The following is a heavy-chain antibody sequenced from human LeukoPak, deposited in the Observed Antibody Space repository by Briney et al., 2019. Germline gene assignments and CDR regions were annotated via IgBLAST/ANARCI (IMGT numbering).Heavy chain of an antibody. CDR2: ISDSGGT. V-gene: IGHV4-59*12. Sequence: PSETLSLTCTVSGVSISSYYWSWIRQSPRKGLEWIGYISDSGGTKYNPSLKSRVTISRDTSKKQFSLKLKSMTAADTAVYYCARDLTLLGYFDCWGQGTLVTVSS. CDR1: GVSISSYY. J-gene: IGHJ4*02. CDR3: ARDLTLLGYFDC. D-gene: IGHD7-27*01.